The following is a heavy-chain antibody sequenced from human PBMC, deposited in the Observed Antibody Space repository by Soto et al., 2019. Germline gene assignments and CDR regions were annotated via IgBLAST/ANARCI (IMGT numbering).Heavy chain of an antibody. CDR2: NSYDGSDE. D-gene: IGHD3-10*01. CDR3: AKDLGGCGEYYYGMDV. Sequence: PGGSLRLSVVDSGFTLGGNGMHWVRQAQGKGLEWVALNSYDGSDEYYADSVKGRFTISRDNSKNTLYLQMSSLRVEDTAVYYCAKDLGGCGEYYYGMDVWGQGTTVTVSS. J-gene: IGHJ6*02. V-gene: IGHV3-30*18. CDR1: GFTLGGNG.